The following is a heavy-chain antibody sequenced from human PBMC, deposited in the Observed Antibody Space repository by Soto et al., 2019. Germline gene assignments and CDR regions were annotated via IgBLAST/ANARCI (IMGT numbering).Heavy chain of an antibody. CDR2: ISGSGGST. J-gene: IGHJ3*02. CDR3: AKVRPGFDI. CDR1: GFTFSNYA. Sequence: GGSLRLSCAASGFTFSNYAMSWVRQTPGKGLEWVSTISGSGGSTYYADSVKGRFTISRDNSKNTLNLQMNSLRAEDTAVYYCAKVRPGFDIWGQGTMVTISS. V-gene: IGHV3-23*01.